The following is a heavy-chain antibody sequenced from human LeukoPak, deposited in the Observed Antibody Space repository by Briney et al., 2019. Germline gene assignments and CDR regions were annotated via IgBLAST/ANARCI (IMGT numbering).Heavy chain of an antibody. J-gene: IGHJ4*02. D-gene: IGHD1-20*01. V-gene: IGHV1-24*01. Sequence: GASVKVSCKVSVHTLSELSMHWLRQAPGKGLEWMGGSEPEDGKIISAQKFLGRVTMTEGTSTDTAYMELTRRTSADTAVYYCAASSPYNWKAHDYWGQGTLLIVSS. CDR1: VHTLSELS. CDR3: AASSPYNWKAHDY. CDR2: SEPEDGKI.